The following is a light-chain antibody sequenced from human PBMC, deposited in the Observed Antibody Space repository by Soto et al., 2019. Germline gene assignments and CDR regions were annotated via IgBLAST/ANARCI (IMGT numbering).Light chain of an antibody. CDR1: QSLYSN. Sequence: EIVMTQSPATLSVSPGERATLSCRASQSLYSNLAWYQQKPGQGPRLLIYGASTRATGIAARFSGSGSGTEFTHTISGLQSEDFAVYYCQQYSDWPTTFGQGTKVEIK. CDR3: QQYSDWPTT. J-gene: IGKJ1*01. V-gene: IGKV3-15*01. CDR2: GAS.